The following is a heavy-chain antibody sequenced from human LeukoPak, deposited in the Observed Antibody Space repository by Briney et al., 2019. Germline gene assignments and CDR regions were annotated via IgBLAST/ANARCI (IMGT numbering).Heavy chain of an antibody. CDR3: ATYYSDSSAYVHYLDS. J-gene: IGHJ4*02. V-gene: IGHV4-30-4*01. Sequence: PSETLSLTCTVSGGSISSGDYYWSWIRQPPGKGLEWIGYIYYSGSTSYNPSLKSRVTISVDTSKNQFSLKLSSVTAADTAVYYCATYYSDSSAYVHYLDSWGQGTLVTVSS. CDR2: IYYSGST. D-gene: IGHD3-22*01. CDR1: GGSISSGDYY.